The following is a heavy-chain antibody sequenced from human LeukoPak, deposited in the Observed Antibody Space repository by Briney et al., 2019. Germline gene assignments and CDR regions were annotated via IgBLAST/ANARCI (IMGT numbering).Heavy chain of an antibody. V-gene: IGHV3-21*06. CDR3: ARVGRWGTQFGTTDSSLDY. D-gene: IGHD2/OR15-2a*01. Sequence: KPGGSLRLSCAASGFTFSSYSMNWVRQAPGKGLEWVSSISSSSRYIYYADSVKGRFTISRDDAKNSLYLQMDSLRAEDTAVYSCARVGRWGTQFGTTDSSLDYWGQETLVTVSS. CDR1: GFTFSSYS. J-gene: IGHJ4*02. CDR2: ISSSSRYI.